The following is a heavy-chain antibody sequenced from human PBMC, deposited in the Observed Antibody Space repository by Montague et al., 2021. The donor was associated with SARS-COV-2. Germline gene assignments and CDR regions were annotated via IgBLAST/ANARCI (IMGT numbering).Heavy chain of an antibody. J-gene: IGHJ6*02. Sequence: PALVKPTQTLTLTCTFSGFSLSTSGMCVSWIRQPSGKALEWLARIDWDDDKYYSTSLKTRLTISKDTSKNQAVLTMTNMDPVDTATYYCARTAGTDYTGYYYYAMDVWGQGTTVTVSS. CDR3: ARTAGTDYTGYYYYAMDV. CDR2: IDWDDDK. CDR1: GFSLSTSGMC. V-gene: IGHV2-70*11. D-gene: IGHD3-10*01.